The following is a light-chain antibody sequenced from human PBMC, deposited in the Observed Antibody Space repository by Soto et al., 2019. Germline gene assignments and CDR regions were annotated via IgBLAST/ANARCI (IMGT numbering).Light chain of an antibody. V-gene: IGKV3-11*01. CDR3: QQRSNWPPIT. CDR1: QSVSSY. Sequence: EIVWTPSPATLSLSPGERAALSCRASQSVSSYLAWYQQKPGQAPRLLIYDASNRATGIPARFSGSGSGTDFALTISSLEPEDFAVYYCQQRSNWPPITFGQGTRLRL. CDR2: DAS. J-gene: IGKJ5*01.